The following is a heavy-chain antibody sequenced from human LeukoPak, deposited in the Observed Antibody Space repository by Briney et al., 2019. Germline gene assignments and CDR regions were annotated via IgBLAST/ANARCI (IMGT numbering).Heavy chain of an antibody. CDR3: AKDQDIVVVPAASGLDY. J-gene: IGHJ4*02. Sequence: GGSLRLSCAASGFTFSSYGRQWVRQAPGKGLEWVAFIRYDGSNKYYADSVKGRFTISRDNSKNTLYLQMNSLRAEDTAVYYCAKDQDIVVVPAASGLDYWGQGTLVTVSS. CDR1: GFTFSSYG. V-gene: IGHV3-30*02. D-gene: IGHD2-2*01. CDR2: IRYDGSNK.